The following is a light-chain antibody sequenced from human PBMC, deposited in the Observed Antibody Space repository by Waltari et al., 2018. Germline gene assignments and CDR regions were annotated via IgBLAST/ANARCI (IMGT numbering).Light chain of an antibody. CDR2: KDT. V-gene: IGLV3-27*01. Sequence: SSELRQPSSVAVSPGQTARITCSGDVLSKKYGRWLQHKPGKAPGLVIYKDTERPSGSPCRFSGSNSGTTVTLPISGVPAEDEADYYCYSAAATNCVFGGRPPLPVL. J-gene: IGLJ3*02. CDR3: YSAAATNCV. CDR1: VLSKKY.